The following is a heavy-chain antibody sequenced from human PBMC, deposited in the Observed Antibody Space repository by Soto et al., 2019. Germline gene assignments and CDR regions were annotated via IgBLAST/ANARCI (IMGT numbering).Heavy chain of an antibody. D-gene: IGHD6-13*01. V-gene: IGHV3-30-3*01. CDR2: ISYDGSNK. Sequence: HPGGSLRLSCAASGFTFSSYAMHWVRQAPGKGLEWVAVISYDGSNKYYADSVKGRFTISRDNSKNTLYLQMNSLRAEDTAVYYCARGHSSSWFYGMDVWGQGTTVTVSS. CDR1: GFTFSSYA. J-gene: IGHJ6*02. CDR3: ARGHSSSWFYGMDV.